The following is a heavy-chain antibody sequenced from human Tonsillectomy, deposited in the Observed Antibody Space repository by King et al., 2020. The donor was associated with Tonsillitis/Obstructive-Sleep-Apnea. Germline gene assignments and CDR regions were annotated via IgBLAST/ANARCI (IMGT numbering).Heavy chain of an antibody. Sequence: GPLVPSGAALPPPGSSVKVSCPASGGPFRSSALSWVRPAPGQGLEWLGGLLPLFGTARSGPQFPGRVTITADESSSTAYMELSSLRSEDTAVYYCATPGPLGAVDPWGQGTRVTVSA. V-gene: IGHV1-69*01. J-gene: IGHJ5*02. D-gene: IGHD1-26*01. CDR3: ATPGPLGAVDP. CDR2: LLPLFGTA. CDR1: GGPFRSSA.